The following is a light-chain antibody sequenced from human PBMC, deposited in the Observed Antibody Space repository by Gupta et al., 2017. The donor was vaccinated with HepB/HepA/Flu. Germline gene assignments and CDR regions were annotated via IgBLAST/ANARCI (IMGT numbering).Light chain of an antibody. CDR2: ENN. Sequence: QSVLTQPPSVSAAPGQKVTISCSGSSSNIGNNYVSWYQQLPGTAPKLLIYENNKRPSGIPDRFSGSKSGTSATLRITGLQTGDEADYYCGTWDSSLSAVVFGGGTKLTVL. J-gene: IGLJ2*01. CDR3: GTWDSSLSAVV. CDR1: SSNIGNNY. V-gene: IGLV1-51*02.